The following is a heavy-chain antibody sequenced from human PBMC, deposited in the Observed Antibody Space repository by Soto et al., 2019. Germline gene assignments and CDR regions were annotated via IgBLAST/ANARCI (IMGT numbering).Heavy chain of an antibody. CDR2: IIPILGIA. J-gene: IGHJ5*02. V-gene: IGHV1-69*02. CDR1: GGTFSSYT. CDR3: ARGIRGVIINWFAP. D-gene: IGHD3-10*01. Sequence: QVQLVQSGAEVKKPGSSVKVSCKASGGTFSSYTISWVRQAPGQGLEWMGRIIPILGIANYAQKFQGRVQITADKSTSTAYMELSSLGSEDTAVYYCARGIRGVIINWFAPWGQGTLVTVSS.